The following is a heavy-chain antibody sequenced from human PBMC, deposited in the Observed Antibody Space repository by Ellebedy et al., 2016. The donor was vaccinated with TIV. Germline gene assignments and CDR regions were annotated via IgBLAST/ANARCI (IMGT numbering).Heavy chain of an antibody. CDR1: GFTSGDSG. D-gene: IGHD2/OR15-2a*01. CDR2: IRRHSYDSTP. J-gene: IGHJ4*02. CDR3: TRAPEYDFIIDH. V-gene: IGHV3-49*03. Sequence: GGSLRLXCIGSGFTSGDSGFSWFRQAPGKGLEWVGFIRRHSYDSTPQYGGSVSGRFTISRDDSKSIVFLQMNSLKSEDTAVYYCTRAPEYDFIIDHWGQGSLVTVSS.